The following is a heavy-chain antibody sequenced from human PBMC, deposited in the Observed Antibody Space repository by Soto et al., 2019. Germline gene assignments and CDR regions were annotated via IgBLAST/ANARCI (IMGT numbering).Heavy chain of an antibody. CDR2: IYYSGST. Sequence: QVQLQESGPGLVKPSQTLSLTCTVSGGSISSGGYYWSWIRQHPGKGLEWIGYIYYSGSTYYNPSLKSRVTISVDTSKNQFSLKLSSVTAADTAVYYCARVRYYAPEIGPYYYGMDVWGQGTTVTVSS. J-gene: IGHJ6*02. D-gene: IGHD3-10*01. V-gene: IGHV4-31*03. CDR1: GGSISSGGYY. CDR3: ARVRYYAPEIGPYYYGMDV.